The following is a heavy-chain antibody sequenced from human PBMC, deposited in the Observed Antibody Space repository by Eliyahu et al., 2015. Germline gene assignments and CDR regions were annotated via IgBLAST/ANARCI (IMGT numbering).Heavy chain of an antibody. CDR2: XNPSGGST. J-gene: IGHJ6*02. Sequence: QVQLVQSGAEVKKPGASVKVSCXASXYXFTSYYMXWVRQXPGXGLEWMGIXNPSGGSTSYAQKFQGRVTMTRDTSTSTVYMELSSLRSEDTAVYYCARGTPGGSSSAERMDVWGQGTTVTVSS. V-gene: IGHV1-46*01. CDR3: ARGTPGGSSSAERMDV. CDR1: XYXFTSYY. D-gene: IGHD6-6*01.